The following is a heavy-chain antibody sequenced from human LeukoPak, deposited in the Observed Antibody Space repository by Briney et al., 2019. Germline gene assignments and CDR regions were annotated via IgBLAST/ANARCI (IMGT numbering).Heavy chain of an antibody. CDR2: ISGSGGST. Sequence: PGGSLRLSCAVSGFTFSSYGMSWVRQAPGRGLEWVSAISGSGGSTYYADSVKGRFTISRDNSKNTLYLQMNSLRAEDTAVHYCAKGQWLQLWDQFDYWGQGILVTVSS. D-gene: IGHD5-18*01. J-gene: IGHJ4*02. V-gene: IGHV3-23*01. CDR1: GFTFSSYG. CDR3: AKGQWLQLWDQFDY.